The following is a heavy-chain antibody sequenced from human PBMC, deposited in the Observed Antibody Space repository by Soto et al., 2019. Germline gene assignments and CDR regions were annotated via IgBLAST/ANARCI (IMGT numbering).Heavy chain of an antibody. Sequence: ASVKVSCKASGRTFSSYAISWVRQAPGQGLEWMGGINPIFGTANYAQKFQGRVTITADESTSTAYMELSSLRSEDTAVYYCARDRGCSSTSCGSWFDPWGQGTLVTVSS. D-gene: IGHD2-2*01. V-gene: IGHV1-69*13. CDR2: INPIFGTA. J-gene: IGHJ5*02. CDR3: ARDRGCSSTSCGSWFDP. CDR1: GRTFSSYA.